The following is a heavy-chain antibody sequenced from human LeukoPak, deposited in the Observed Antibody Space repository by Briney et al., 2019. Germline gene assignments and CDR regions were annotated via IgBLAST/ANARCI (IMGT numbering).Heavy chain of an antibody. D-gene: IGHD3-9*01. Sequence: SETLSLTCTVSGGSISSYYWSWIRQPPGKGLEWIGYIYYSGSTNYNPSLKSRVTISVDTSKNQFSLKLSSVTAADTAVYYCARGSRDELRYFDWLPPLFFYYYMDVWGKGTTVTVSS. CDR2: IYYSGST. J-gene: IGHJ6*03. CDR1: GGSISSYY. V-gene: IGHV4-59*01. CDR3: ARGSRDELRYFDWLPPLFFYYYMDV.